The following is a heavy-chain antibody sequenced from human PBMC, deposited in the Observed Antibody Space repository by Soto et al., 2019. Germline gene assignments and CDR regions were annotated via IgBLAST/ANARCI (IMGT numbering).Heavy chain of an antibody. J-gene: IGHJ4*02. CDR1: GFTFSNAW. CDR2: IKSKTDVGTT. CDR3: TTASYYYDSSGYFWGEYDY. D-gene: IGHD3-22*01. V-gene: IGHV3-15*07. Sequence: GGSLRLSCAASGFTFSNAWMNWVRQAPGKGLEWVGRIKSKTDVGTTDYAAPVKGRFTISREDSKNTLYLQMNSLKTEESAVYYCTTASYYYDSSGYFWGEYDYWGQGTLVTVSS.